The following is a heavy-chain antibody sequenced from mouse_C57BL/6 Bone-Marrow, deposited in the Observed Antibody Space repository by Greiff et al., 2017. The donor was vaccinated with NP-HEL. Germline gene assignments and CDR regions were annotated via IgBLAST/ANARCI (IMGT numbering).Heavy chain of an antibody. J-gene: IGHJ4*01. V-gene: IGHV1-26*01. Sequence: VQLQQSGPELVKPGASVKISCKASGYTFTDYYMNWVKQSHGKSLEWIGDINPNNGGTSYNQKFKGKATLTVDKSSSTAYMELRSLTSEDSAVYYCAGLLSYAMDYWGQGTSVTVSS. CDR2: INPNNGGT. CDR1: GYTFTDYY. D-gene: IGHD1-1*01. CDR3: AGLLSYAMDY.